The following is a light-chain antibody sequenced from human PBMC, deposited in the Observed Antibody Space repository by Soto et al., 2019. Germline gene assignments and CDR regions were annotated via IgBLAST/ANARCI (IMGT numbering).Light chain of an antibody. CDR2: HAS. Sequence: IQLTQSPSTLPASVGDRVTLTCRASQGISNWLAWYQQKPGTAPKLLIYHASILETAVPSRFSGNGSGTEFTLTISSLQPGDFATYYCQQYNSYSFGQGTNVDIK. CDR1: QGISNW. J-gene: IGKJ1*01. V-gene: IGKV1-5*01. CDR3: QQYNSYS.